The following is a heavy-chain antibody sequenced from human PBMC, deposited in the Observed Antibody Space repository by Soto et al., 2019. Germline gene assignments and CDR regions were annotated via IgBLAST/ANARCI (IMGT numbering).Heavy chain of an antibody. Sequence: GSLRLSCAASGFTFSSYGMHWVRQAPGKGLEWVAVISYDGSNKYYADSVKGRFTISRDNSKNTLYLQMNSLRAEDTAVYYCAKMDLQYSSSWYPPSDYWGQGTLVTVSS. CDR1: GFTFSSYG. V-gene: IGHV3-30*18. J-gene: IGHJ4*02. CDR2: ISYDGSNK. CDR3: AKMDLQYSSSWYPPSDY. D-gene: IGHD6-13*01.